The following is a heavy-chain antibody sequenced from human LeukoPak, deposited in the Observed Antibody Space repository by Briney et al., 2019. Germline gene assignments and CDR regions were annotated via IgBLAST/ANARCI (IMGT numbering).Heavy chain of an antibody. CDR1: GGSISSGSYY. CDR2: IYTSGST. CDR3: ARTWLGYYGMDV. Sequence: SQTLSLTCTVSGGSISSGSYYWSWIRQPAGKGLEWIGRIYTSGSTNYNPSLKSRVTISVDTPKNQFSLKLSSVTAADTAVYYCARTWLGYYGMDVWGQGTTVTVSS. J-gene: IGHJ6*02. D-gene: IGHD3-10*01. V-gene: IGHV4-61*02.